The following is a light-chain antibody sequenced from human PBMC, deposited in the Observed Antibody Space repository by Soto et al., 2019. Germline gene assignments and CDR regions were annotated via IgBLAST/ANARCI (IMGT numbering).Light chain of an antibody. J-gene: IGKJ4*01. CDR2: GAS. CDR3: QQYNNWLSLT. V-gene: IGKV3-15*01. CDR1: QSVSSN. Sequence: EIVMTQSPATLSVSPGERATLSCRASQSVSSNLAWYQQKPGQAPRLLIYGASTRATGIPARFSGSGSGTEFTLTISSLQSGDFAVRYCQQYNNWLSLTFGGGTKVDIK.